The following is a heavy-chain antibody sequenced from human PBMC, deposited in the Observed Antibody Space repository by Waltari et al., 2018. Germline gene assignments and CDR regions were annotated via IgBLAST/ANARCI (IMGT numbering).Heavy chain of an antibody. Sequence: QVQLVQSGAEVKKPGSSVKVSCKASGGTFSSYAISWVRQAPGQGLEWMGGIIPNLGTANDAQKFQGRVTITADESTSTAYMELSSLRSEDTAVYYCARATPYGDLFDYWGQGTLVTVSS. V-gene: IGHV1-69*01. CDR2: IIPNLGTA. CDR3: ARATPYGDLFDY. D-gene: IGHD4-17*01. CDR1: GGTFSSYA. J-gene: IGHJ4*02.